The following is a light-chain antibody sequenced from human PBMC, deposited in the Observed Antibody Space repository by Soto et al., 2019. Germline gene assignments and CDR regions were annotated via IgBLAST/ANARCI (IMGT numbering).Light chain of an antibody. Sequence: QSVLTQPRSVSGSPGQSVTISCTGTSSDVGGYNYVSWYQQHPGKAPKLMIYDVSRQPSGAPDRFSGSKSGNTASLTISGLQAEDEADYYCCSYAGSYTFVFGAGTKVTVL. V-gene: IGLV2-11*01. CDR1: SSDVGGYNY. CDR2: DVS. CDR3: CSYAGSYTFV. J-gene: IGLJ1*01.